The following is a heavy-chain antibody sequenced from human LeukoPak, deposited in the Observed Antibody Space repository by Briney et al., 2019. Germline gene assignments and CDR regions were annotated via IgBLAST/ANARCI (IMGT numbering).Heavy chain of an antibody. CDR3: ARGFRVVNLDI. V-gene: IGHV4-59*12. D-gene: IGHD4-23*01. CDR2: IYYSGST. J-gene: IGHJ3*02. CDR1: GGSISSYY. Sequence: SETLSLTCTVSGGSISSYYWSWIRQPPGKGLEWIGYIYYSGSTNYNPSLKSRVTISVDTSKNQFSLKLSSVTAADTAVYYCARGFRVVNLDIWGQGTMVTVSS.